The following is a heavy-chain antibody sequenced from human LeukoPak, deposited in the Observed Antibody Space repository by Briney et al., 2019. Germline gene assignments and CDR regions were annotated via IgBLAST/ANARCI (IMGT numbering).Heavy chain of an antibody. J-gene: IGHJ5*02. Sequence: PGGSLRLSCAASGFTLSDYYMNWIRQAPGKGLEWVSYISSSGSTKYYADSVKGRFTISRDNAENSLYLQMNSLRAGDTAVYYCARGEDWFAPWGQGTLVTVSS. CDR3: ARGEDWFAP. V-gene: IGHV3-11*01. CDR2: ISSSGSTK. CDR1: GFTLSDYY.